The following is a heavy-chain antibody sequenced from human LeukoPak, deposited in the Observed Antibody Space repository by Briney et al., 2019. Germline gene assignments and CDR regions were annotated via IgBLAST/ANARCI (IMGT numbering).Heavy chain of an antibody. V-gene: IGHV3-23*01. J-gene: IGHJ3*02. CDR3: ARDAGDSDRRDAFDI. Sequence: PGGSLRLSCAASGFYFANYAMSWVRQAPGKGLEWVSAFSGSGGSTYYADSVKGRFTISRDNSKNTLYLQMNSLRAEDTAVYYCARDAGDSDRRDAFDIWGQGAMVTVSS. CDR2: FSGSGGST. D-gene: IGHD3-22*01. CDR1: GFYFANYA.